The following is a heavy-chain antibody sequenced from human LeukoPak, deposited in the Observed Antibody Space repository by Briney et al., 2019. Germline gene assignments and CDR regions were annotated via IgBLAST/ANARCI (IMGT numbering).Heavy chain of an antibody. CDR3: AKDGDSTGYYSSYYNHMGV. V-gene: IGHV3-30*02. CDR1: GFSFSTYG. D-gene: IGHD3-22*01. Sequence: GGSLRLSCAASGFSFSTYGFHWVRQVPGKGLEWVTFIRFDGGKKNYADSVKGRFAISRDNSKNTVYLQMNSLRAEDTAIYYCAKDGDSTGYYSSYYNHMGVWGKGTSVTISS. CDR2: IRFDGGKK. J-gene: IGHJ6*03.